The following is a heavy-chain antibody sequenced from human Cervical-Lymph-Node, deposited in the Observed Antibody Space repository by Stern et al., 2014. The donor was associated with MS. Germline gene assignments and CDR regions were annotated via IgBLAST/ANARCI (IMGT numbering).Heavy chain of an antibody. Sequence: QVQLVQSGAEVEKPGASVKVSCKASGYIFTDYYLHWVRQAPGQGLEWIGRIHPKSGGTSYAQSVQGRVTLTRDTSITTAYMDLSRLTSDDTAVYYCTRALRIADRPSPGGHWFDPWGQGTLVIVSS. D-gene: IGHD6-6*01. CDR3: TRALRIADRPSPGGHWFDP. V-gene: IGHV1-2*02. CDR1: GYIFTDYY. J-gene: IGHJ5*02. CDR2: IHPKSGGT.